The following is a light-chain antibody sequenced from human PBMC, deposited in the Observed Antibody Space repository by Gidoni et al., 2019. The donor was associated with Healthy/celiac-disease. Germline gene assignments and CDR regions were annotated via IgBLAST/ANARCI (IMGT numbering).Light chain of an antibody. Sequence: DIQMTQSSSSLSASVGDRVTITCRASQSISSYLNWYQQKPGKAPKLLNYAASSLQSGVPSRFSGSGSGTDFTLTISSLQPEDFATYYCQQSYSTQESELTFGGGTKVEIK. CDR2: AAS. CDR3: QQSYSTQESELT. J-gene: IGKJ4*01. CDR1: QSISSY. V-gene: IGKV1-39*01.